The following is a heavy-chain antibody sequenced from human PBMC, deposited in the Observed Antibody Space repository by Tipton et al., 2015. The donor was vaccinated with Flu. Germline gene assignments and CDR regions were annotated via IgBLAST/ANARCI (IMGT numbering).Heavy chain of an antibody. V-gene: IGHV3-13*01. J-gene: IGHJ6*02. CDR2: IDSAGDT. CDR3: ARGPLPDSNWYNDMDV. Sequence: GSLRLSCAASGFTFSSYDMHWVRQATGEGLQWVSGIDSAGDTYYLDSVKGRFTISRDNAKNSLYLQMNSLRVGDTAVYFCARGPLPDSNWYNDMDVWGQGTTVSVSS. D-gene: IGHD6-13*01. CDR1: GFTFSSYD.